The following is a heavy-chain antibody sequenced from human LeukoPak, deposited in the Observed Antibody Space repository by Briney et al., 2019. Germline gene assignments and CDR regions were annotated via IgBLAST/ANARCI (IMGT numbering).Heavy chain of an antibody. CDR3: AVNLTRHTFDI. CDR1: GGSISTYY. CDR2: IYYSGST. Sequence: SETLSLTCTASGGSISTYYWSWIRQSPGKGLEWIGSIYYSGSTNYNPSLKSRVTISVDTSKNQFSLELSSVTAADTAVYYCAVNLTRHTFDIWGQGTMVTVSS. V-gene: IGHV4-59*08. D-gene: IGHD1-1*01. J-gene: IGHJ3*02.